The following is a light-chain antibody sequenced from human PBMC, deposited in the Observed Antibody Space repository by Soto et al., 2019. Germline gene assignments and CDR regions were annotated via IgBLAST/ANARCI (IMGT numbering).Light chain of an antibody. J-gene: IGKJ3*01. CDR2: DAS. Sequence: EIVMTQSPATLSLSPGERATLSCRASQSVSSNLAWYQQKPGQGPRLLIYDASTRATGIPARFTGSGYGTEFTLTISSLQSEDFAVYYCQQYNNWPPITFGPGTKVHIK. V-gene: IGKV3-15*01. CDR3: QQYNNWPPIT. CDR1: QSVSSN.